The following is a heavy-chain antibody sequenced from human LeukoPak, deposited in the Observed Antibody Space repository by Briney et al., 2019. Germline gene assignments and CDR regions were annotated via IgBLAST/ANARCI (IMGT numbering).Heavy chain of an antibody. V-gene: IGHV3-23*01. CDR3: ARVSTYYGSGNYQKQFDS. Sequence: GGSLRLSCAASGFPFSSHGMSWVRQAPGKGLEWVSGIIGGGGSTYYADSVKGRFTISRDSARNSLYLQMNSLRAEDTAVYYCARVSTYYGSGNYQKQFDSWGQGTLVTVSS. D-gene: IGHD3-10*01. CDR1: GFPFSSHG. J-gene: IGHJ4*02. CDR2: IIGGGGST.